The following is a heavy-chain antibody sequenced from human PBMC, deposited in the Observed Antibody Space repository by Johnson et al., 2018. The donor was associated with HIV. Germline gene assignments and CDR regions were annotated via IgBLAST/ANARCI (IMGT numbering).Heavy chain of an antibody. V-gene: IGHV3-53*01. CDR2: IYSGGNT. D-gene: IGHD3-22*01. CDR3: AKDYYYDSSGYFLTCAFDI. CDR1: GFTVSSNY. J-gene: IGHJ3*02. Sequence: VQLVESGGGLIQPGGSLRLSCAASGFTVSSNYMSWVRQPPGKGLAWVSVIYSGGNTYYADSVKGRFPISRDNSKNTLYLQMNSLKAEDTAVYYCAKDYYYDSSGYFLTCAFDIWGQGTMVTVSS.